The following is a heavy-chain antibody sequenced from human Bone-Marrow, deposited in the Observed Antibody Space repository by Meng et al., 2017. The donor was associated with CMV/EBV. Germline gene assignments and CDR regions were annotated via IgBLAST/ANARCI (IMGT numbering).Heavy chain of an antibody. D-gene: IGHD2-2*01. V-gene: IGHV4-39*07. J-gene: IGHJ4*02. CDR1: GGSISSSSYY. Sequence: SETLSLTCTVSGGSISSSSYYWGWIRQPPGKGLEWIGSIYYSGSTYYNPSLKSRVTISVDTSKNQFSLKLSSVTAADTAVYYCARSVVPAAVYDYWGQGKLVNVYS. CDR2: IYYSGST. CDR3: ARSVVPAAVYDY.